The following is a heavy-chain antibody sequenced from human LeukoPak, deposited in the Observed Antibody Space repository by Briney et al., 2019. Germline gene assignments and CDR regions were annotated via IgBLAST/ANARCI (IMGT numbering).Heavy chain of an antibody. CDR1: GGSFSGYY. CDR3: ARFPRYCSGGSCYSGFGY. D-gene: IGHD2-15*01. J-gene: IGHJ4*02. CDR2: INHSGST. V-gene: IGHV4-34*01. Sequence: SETLSLTCAAYGGSFSGYYWSWIRQPPGKGLEWIGEINHSGSTNYNPSLKSRVTISVDTSKNQFSLKLSSVTAADTAVYYCARFPRYCSGGSCYSGFGYWGQGTLVTVSS.